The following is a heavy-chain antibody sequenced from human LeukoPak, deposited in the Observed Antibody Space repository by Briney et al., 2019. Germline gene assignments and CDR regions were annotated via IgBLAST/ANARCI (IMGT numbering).Heavy chain of an antibody. J-gene: IGHJ4*02. CDR2: INPSGGST. Sequence: GASVKVSCKASGYAFTSYYMHWVRQAPGQGLEWMGIINPSGGSTSYAQKFQGRVTMTRDMSTSTVYMELSSLRSEDTAVYYCARDRTGGEWVFGYWGQGTLVTVSS. D-gene: IGHD2-8*01. V-gene: IGHV1-46*01. CDR3: ARDRTGGEWVFGY. CDR1: GYAFTSYY.